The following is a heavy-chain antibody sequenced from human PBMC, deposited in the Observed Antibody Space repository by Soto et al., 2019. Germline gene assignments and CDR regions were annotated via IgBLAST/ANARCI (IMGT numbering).Heavy chain of an antibody. CDR3: ALRTGNWNPLGD. CDR2: IVPMIGKV. J-gene: IGHJ4*02. CDR1: GGTTSSYT. V-gene: IGHV1-69*02. Sequence: QFQLVQSGAEVEKPGSSVKVSCKVSGGTTSSYTIGWVRQAPGQGLQWMGNIVPMIGKVDYAQTFQDRVTLTADKSTRTVYMELRSLRSEDTAVYFCALRTGNWNPLGDWGQGTLVTVSS. D-gene: IGHD1-1*01.